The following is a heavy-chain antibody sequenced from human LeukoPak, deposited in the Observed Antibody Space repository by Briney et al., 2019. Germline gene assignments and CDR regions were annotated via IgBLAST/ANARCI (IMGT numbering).Heavy chain of an antibody. Sequence: GGSLRLSCAASGFTVSSNYMSWVRQAPGKGLEWVSVIYSGGSTYYADSVKGRFTISRDNSKNTLYLQMNSLRAEDTAVYYCARDFLRGYFDYWGQGTLVTVSS. D-gene: IGHD4-17*01. CDR1: GFTVSSNY. V-gene: IGHV3-53*01. J-gene: IGHJ4*02. CDR2: IYSGGST. CDR3: ARDFLRGYFDY.